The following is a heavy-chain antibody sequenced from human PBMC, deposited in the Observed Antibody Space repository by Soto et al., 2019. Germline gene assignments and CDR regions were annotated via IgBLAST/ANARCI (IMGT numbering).Heavy chain of an antibody. D-gene: IGHD3-10*01. Sequence: GGSLRLSCAASGFTFSSYSMNWVRQAPGKGLEWVSYISSSSSTIYYADSVKGRFTISRDNAKNSLYLQMNSLRAEDTAVYYCARVHGAHYYYYYMDVWGKGTTVTVSS. J-gene: IGHJ6*03. CDR1: GFTFSSYS. CDR3: ARVHGAHYYYYYMDV. V-gene: IGHV3-48*01. CDR2: ISSSSSTI.